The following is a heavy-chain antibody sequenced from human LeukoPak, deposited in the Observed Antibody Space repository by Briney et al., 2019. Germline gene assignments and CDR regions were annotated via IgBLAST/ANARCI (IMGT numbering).Heavy chain of an antibody. V-gene: IGHV4-39*07. D-gene: IGHD5-24*01. CDR3: ARDSEMATIGSFDY. CDR2: IYYSGST. CDR1: GGSISSSSYY. Sequence: PSETLSLTCTVSGGSISSSSYYWAWIRQPPGKGLEWIGNIYYSGSTYYNPSLSSRLTISVDTSKNQFSLKLSSVTAADTAVYYCARDSEMATIGSFDYWGQGTLVTVSS. J-gene: IGHJ4*02.